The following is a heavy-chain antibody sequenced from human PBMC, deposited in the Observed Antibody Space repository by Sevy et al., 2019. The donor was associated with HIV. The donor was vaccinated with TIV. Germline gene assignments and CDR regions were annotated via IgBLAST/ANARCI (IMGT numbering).Heavy chain of an antibody. CDR3: AKDTDSYGYSYYFDY. D-gene: IGHD5-18*01. J-gene: IGHJ4*02. CDR1: GFTFSSYG. Sequence: GGSLRLSCAASGFTFSSYGMHWVRQAPGKGLEWVAVISYDGSNKYDADSVKGLLTISRDNSKNTLYLQMNSLRAEDTAVYYCAKDTDSYGYSYYFDYWGQGTLVTVSS. CDR2: ISYDGSNK. V-gene: IGHV3-30*18.